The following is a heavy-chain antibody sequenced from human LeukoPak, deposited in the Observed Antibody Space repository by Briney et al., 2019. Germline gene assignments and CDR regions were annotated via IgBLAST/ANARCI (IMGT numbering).Heavy chain of an antibody. CDR3: ARVRGYYGSGSYYKNYYYYMDV. D-gene: IGHD3-10*01. CDR2: IYSDNT. J-gene: IGHJ6*03. Sequence: PGGSLRLSCTVSGFTVSSNSMSWVRQAPGKGLEWVSFIYSDNTHYSDSVKGRFTISRDNAKNSLYLQMNSLRAEDTAVYYCARVRGYYGSGSYYKNYYYYMDVWGKGTTVTVSS. V-gene: IGHV3-53*01. CDR1: GFTVSSNS.